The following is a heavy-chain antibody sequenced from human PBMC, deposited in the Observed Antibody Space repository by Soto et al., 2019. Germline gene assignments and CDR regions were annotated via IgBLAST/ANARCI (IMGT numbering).Heavy chain of an antibody. CDR3: AREDVGSSWYKANDY. V-gene: IGHV1-18*01. D-gene: IGHD6-13*01. J-gene: IGHJ4*02. CDR1: GYTFTSYG. CDR2: MSAYNGNT. Sequence: ASVKVSCKASGYTFTSYGISWVRQAPGQGLEWMGWMSAYNGNTDYAQKLQGRVTMTTDTSTSTAYMELSSLRSDDTAVYYCAREDVGSSWYKANDYWCQCPLVTV.